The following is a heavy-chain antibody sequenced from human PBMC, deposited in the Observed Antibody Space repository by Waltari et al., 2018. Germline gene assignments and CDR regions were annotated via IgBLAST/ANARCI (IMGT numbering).Heavy chain of an antibody. CDR2: IYHSGRT. D-gene: IGHD1-26*01. CDR3: ARNSGNYSFFY. J-gene: IGHJ4*02. Sequence: QVQLQESGPGLVKPSETLSLTCAVSGYSISSGYFWGWIRQPPGKGLEWIGSIYHSGRTYYNPSLNSRVTISVDTSKNQVSLKLSSVTAADTAVYYCARNSGNYSFFYWGQGTLVTVSS. V-gene: IGHV4-38-2*01. CDR1: GYSISSGYF.